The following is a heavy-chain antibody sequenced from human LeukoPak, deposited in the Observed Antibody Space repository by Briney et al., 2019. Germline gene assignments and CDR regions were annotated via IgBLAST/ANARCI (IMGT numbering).Heavy chain of an antibody. CDR3: ARESSSEHLSLDY. V-gene: IGHV4-31*02. J-gene: IGHJ4*02. D-gene: IGHD3-10*01. CDR1: GFTFSSYS. CDR2: IYYSGNP. Sequence: LRLSCAASGFTFSSYSMNWVRQHPGKGLEYIGYIYYSGNPYYNPSLKSRVTISLDTSQNQFSLRLMSVTAADTAVYYCARESSSEHLSLDYWGQGTLVTVSS.